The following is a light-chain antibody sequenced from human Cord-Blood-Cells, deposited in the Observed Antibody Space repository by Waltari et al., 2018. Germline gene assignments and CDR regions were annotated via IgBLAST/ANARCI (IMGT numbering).Light chain of an antibody. CDR1: KLGDKY. V-gene: IGLV3-1*01. Sequence: SYELTQPPSVSVSPGQTASITCSGDKLGDKYACWYQQKPGQSPVLVIYQDSKRPSGIPERFSGSNSGNTATLTISGTQAMDEADYYCQAWDCSTASVFGGGTKLTVL. CDR3: QAWDCSTASV. CDR2: QDS. J-gene: IGLJ3*02.